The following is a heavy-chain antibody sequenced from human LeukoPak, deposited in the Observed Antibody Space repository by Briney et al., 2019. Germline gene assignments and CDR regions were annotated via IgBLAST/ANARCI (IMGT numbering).Heavy chain of an antibody. D-gene: IGHD3-3*01. CDR3: ARGRQNYDFWSGYMRNNRFDP. J-gene: IGHJ5*02. V-gene: IGHV1-8*01. CDR1: GYAFTSYD. Sequence: ASVKVSCKASGYAFTSYDINWVRQATGQGLEWMGWMNPNSGNTGYAQKFQGRVTMTRNTSISTAYMELSSLRSEDTAVYYCARGRQNYDFWSGYMRNNRFDPWGQGTLVTVSS. CDR2: MNPNSGNT.